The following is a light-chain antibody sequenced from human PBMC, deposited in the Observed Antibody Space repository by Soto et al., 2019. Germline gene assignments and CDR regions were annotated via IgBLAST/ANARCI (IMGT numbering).Light chain of an antibody. Sequence: QSALTQPPSVSGSPGQSVTISCTGTSSDIGVYNFVSWYQQHPGKAPKLMIYEVSKRPSGVPDRFSGSKSGNTASLTISGLQAEDEADYYCSSFAAANTWVFGGGTKLTVL. V-gene: IGLV2-8*01. CDR1: SSDIGVYNF. CDR3: SSFAAANTWV. J-gene: IGLJ3*02. CDR2: EVS.